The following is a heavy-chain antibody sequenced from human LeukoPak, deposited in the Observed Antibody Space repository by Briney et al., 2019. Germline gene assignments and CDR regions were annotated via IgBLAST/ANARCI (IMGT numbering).Heavy chain of an antibody. CDR1: GFAFSRSW. D-gene: IGHD5-18*01. CDR2: IKEDGSET. CDR3: ATYVDTAMVRGY. V-gene: IGHV3-7*01. Sequence: PGGSLRLSCATSGFAFSRSWMDWVRQAPGKGLELVANIKEDGSETHYVDSVKGRFTISRHNPKNSLYLQMNSLRAEDTGVYYCATYVDTAMVRGYWGQGTLVTVSS. J-gene: IGHJ4*02.